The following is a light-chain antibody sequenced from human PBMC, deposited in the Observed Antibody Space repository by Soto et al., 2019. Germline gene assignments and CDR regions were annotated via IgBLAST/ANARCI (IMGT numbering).Light chain of an antibody. CDR3: QTWGTGIVV. Sequence: QLVLTQSPSASASLGASVKLTCTLSSGHSSYAIAWQQQQPEKGPRYLMKLNSDGSHSKGDGIPDRFSGSSSGAERYLTISRLQSEDEADYYGQTWGTGIVVFGGGTKLTVL. CDR2: LNSDGSH. V-gene: IGLV4-69*01. J-gene: IGLJ2*01. CDR1: SGHSSYA.